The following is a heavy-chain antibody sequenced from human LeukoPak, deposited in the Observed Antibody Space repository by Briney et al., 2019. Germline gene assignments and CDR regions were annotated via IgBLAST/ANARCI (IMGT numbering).Heavy chain of an antibody. Sequence: GGSLRLSCAASGFTFSSYEMNWVRQAPGKGLEWVSYISSSGSTIYYADSVKGRFTISRDNAKTSLYLQMNSLRAEDTAVYYCARDGPGGYFQHWGQGTLVTVSS. J-gene: IGHJ1*01. CDR2: ISSSGSTI. CDR1: GFTFSSYE. V-gene: IGHV3-48*03. D-gene: IGHD3-10*01. CDR3: ARDGPGGYFQH.